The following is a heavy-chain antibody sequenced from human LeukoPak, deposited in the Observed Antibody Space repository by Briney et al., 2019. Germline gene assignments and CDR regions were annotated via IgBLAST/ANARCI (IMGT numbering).Heavy chain of an antibody. CDR1: GFTFSRYW. Sequence: PGGSLRLSCAASGFTFSRYWMSWVRQAPGKGLEWVANIKQDGSEKYYVDSVKGRFTISRDSAKNSLYLQMNSLRAEDTAVYYCARETQGDYMDVWGKGTTVTVSS. CDR2: IKQDGSEK. CDR3: ARETQGDYMDV. V-gene: IGHV3-7*01. J-gene: IGHJ6*03.